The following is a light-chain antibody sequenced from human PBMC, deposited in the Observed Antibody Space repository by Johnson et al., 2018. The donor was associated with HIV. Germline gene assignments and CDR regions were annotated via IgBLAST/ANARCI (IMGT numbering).Light chain of an antibody. Sequence: QSVLTQPPSVSAAPGQKVTISCSGSSSNIGTNYVSWYQQLPGTAPKLLIYDNNKRPSGIPDRFSGSKSGTSATLGITGLQTGDEADYYCATWDRSLTIGGGFGSGTKVSVL. CDR3: ATWDRSLTIGGG. J-gene: IGLJ1*01. CDR2: DNN. CDR1: SSNIGTNY. V-gene: IGLV1-51*01.